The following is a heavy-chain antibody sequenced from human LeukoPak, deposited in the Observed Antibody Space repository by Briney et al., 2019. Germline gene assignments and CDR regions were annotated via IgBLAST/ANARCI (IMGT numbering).Heavy chain of an antibody. CDR3: ARDLVHGYCSGGSCARYYYGMDV. D-gene: IGHD2-15*01. Sequence: GGSLRLSCAASGFTLSSYGMHWVRQAPGKGLEWVAVIWYDGSNKYYADSVKGRFTISRDNSKNTLYLQMNSLRAEDTAVYYCARDLVHGYCSGGSCARYYYGMDVWGQGTTVTVSS. CDR1: GFTLSSYG. CDR2: IWYDGSNK. V-gene: IGHV3-33*08. J-gene: IGHJ6*02.